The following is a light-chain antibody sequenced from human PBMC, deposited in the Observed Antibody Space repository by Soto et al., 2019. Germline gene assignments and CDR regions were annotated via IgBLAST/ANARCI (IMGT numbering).Light chain of an antibody. J-gene: IGKJ2*01. CDR1: HSVSSSY. CDR3: QQYGISPRT. Sequence: EIVLTQSPGTLSLSPGERATLSCRASHSVSSSYLAWYQQKPGQAPRLLIYSASTRATGIPDRFSGSGSGTDFSLTISRLEPEDFAVYFCQQYGISPRTFGQGTKLEIK. V-gene: IGKV3-20*01. CDR2: SAS.